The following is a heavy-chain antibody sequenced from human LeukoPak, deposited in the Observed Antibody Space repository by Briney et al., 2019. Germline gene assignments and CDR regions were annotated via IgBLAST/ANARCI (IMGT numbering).Heavy chain of an antibody. V-gene: IGHV3-23*01. Sequence: GGSLRLSCAASGFTFNGYAMSWVRQAPGKGLEWVSTVSGPGDVTHYADSVKGRFTISKDHSKSTLCLQMNSLRAEDTAVYYCAKGTLTETHGIGWDPFDYWGQGTLVTVSS. CDR1: GFTFNGYA. D-gene: IGHD1-14*01. J-gene: IGHJ4*02. CDR3: AKGTLTETHGIGWDPFDY. CDR2: VSGPGDVT.